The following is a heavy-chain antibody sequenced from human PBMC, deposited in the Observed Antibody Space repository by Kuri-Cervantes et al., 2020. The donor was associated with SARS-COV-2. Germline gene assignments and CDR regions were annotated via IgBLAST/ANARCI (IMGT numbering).Heavy chain of an antibody. D-gene: IGHD5-18*01. CDR2: FDPEDGET. J-gene: IGHJ4*02. CDR3: ATAGTTAMALFDY. Sequence: ASVKVSCKVSGYTFTELSMHWVRQAPGKGLEWMGGFDPEDGETIYAQKFQGRVTMTEDTSTDTAYMELSSLRSEDTAVYYCATAGTTAMALFDYWGQGTLVTVSS. V-gene: IGHV1-24*01. CDR1: GYTFTELS.